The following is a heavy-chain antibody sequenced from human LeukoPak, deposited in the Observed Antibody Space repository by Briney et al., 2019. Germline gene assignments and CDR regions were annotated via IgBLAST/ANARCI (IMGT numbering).Heavy chain of an antibody. J-gene: IGHJ4*02. D-gene: IGHD6-19*01. CDR3: ARDPYSSGWSTFDY. CDR2: ISYDGGHK. V-gene: IGHV3-30*19. CDR1: GFTFSTYG. Sequence: GGSLRLSCAASGFTFSTYGMHWVRQAPGKGLEWVAVISYDGGHKYYADSVKGRFTISRYNSKNTLYLQMNSLRAEDTAIYYCARDPYSSGWSTFDYWGQGTLVSVSS.